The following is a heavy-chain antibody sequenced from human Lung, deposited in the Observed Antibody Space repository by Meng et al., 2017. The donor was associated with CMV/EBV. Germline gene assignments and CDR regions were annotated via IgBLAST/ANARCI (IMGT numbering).Heavy chain of an antibody. V-gene: IGHV3-21*01. CDR3: ARDNSYGDEYYFDY. CDR2: ISSSSSYI. J-gene: IGHJ4*02. CDR1: GFTFSSYS. D-gene: IGHD5-18*01. Sequence: LSLTXAASGFTFSSYSMNWVRQAPGKGLEWVSSISSSSSYIYYADSVKGRFTISRDNAKNSLYLQMNSLRAEDTAVYYCARDNSYGDEYYFDYWGQGTLVXVST.